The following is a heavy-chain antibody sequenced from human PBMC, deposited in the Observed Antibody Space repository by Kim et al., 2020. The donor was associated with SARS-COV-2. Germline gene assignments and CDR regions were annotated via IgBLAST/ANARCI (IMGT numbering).Heavy chain of an antibody. D-gene: IGHD5-12*01. Sequence: GGSLRLSCAASGFTVSGNYMSWVRQAPGKGLEWVSVISSDGSTYYADSVKGRFTISRDNSKSTLYLQMNSLRAEDTAVYYCRGSEGGYDLLDYWGQGTLVTVSS. CDR2: ISSDGST. V-gene: IGHV3-66*01. CDR3: RGSEGGYDLLDY. CDR1: GFTVSGNY. J-gene: IGHJ4*02.